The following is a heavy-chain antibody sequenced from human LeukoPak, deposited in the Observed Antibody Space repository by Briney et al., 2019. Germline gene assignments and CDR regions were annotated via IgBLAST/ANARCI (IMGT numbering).Heavy chain of an antibody. D-gene: IGHD4-17*01. Sequence: GGSLRLSCAASGFTLGSYWMSWVRQAPGKGLEWVANINEDGSEKYYVDSVKGRFTIPRDNAKNSLYLQMNSLRAEDTAVYYCARAKVTNDYWGQGTLVTVSS. V-gene: IGHV3-7*03. CDR2: INEDGSEK. CDR3: ARAKVTNDY. J-gene: IGHJ4*02. CDR1: GFTLGSYW.